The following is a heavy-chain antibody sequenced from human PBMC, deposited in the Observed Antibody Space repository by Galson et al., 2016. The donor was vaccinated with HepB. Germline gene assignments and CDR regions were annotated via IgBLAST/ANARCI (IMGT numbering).Heavy chain of an antibody. D-gene: IGHD2-8*02. CDR3: ARLYWGLRAFDI. Sequence: CAISGDSVSSNSAAWNWIRQSPSRGLEWLGRTYYNSKWYNDYAASVKSRITVNPDTSKNQFSLQLNSVTPEDTAGYYCARLYWGLRAFDIWGQGTMVTVSS. CDR2: TYYNSKWYN. V-gene: IGHV6-1*01. J-gene: IGHJ3*02. CDR1: GDSVSSNSAA.